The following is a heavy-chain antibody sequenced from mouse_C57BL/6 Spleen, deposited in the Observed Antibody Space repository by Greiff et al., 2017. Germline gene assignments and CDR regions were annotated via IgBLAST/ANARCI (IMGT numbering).Heavy chain of an antibody. J-gene: IGHJ2*01. V-gene: IGHV1-64*01. CDR1: GYTFTSYW. D-gene: IGHD4-1*01. CDR3: ARLGGTSYYFDY. CDR2: IHPNSGST. Sequence: QVQLQQPGAELVKPGASVKLSCKASGYTFTSYWMHWVKQRPGQGLEWIGIIHPNSGSTNYNEKFKSEATLTVDKSSSTAYMQLSSLTSEDSAVYYCARLGGTSYYFDYWGQGTTLTVSS.